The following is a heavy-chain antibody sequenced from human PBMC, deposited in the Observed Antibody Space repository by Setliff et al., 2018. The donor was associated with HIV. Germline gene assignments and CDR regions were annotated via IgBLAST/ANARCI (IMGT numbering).Heavy chain of an antibody. J-gene: IGHJ4*02. CDR2: IIPIFGTA. D-gene: IGHD3-22*01. Sequence: GASVKVSCKASGGTFSKYAINWVRQAPGQGLEWMGGIIPIFGTATYAQKFQGRVTITTDESTSTAYMELTSLRADDTAVYYCVRVGPWYYARSGYLASWDYWGQGTLVTVSS. V-gene: IGHV1-69*05. CDR1: GGTFSKYA. CDR3: VRVGPWYYARSGYLASWDY.